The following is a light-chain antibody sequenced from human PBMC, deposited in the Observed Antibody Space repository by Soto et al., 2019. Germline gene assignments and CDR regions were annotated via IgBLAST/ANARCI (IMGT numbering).Light chain of an antibody. CDR1: HNDIGTYDY. CDR3: SSFTSNRIYV. V-gene: IGLV2-14*03. CDR2: GVT. Sequence: QSVLTQPTSVSGSPGQSITISCTGNHNDIGTYDYVSWYQQHPGRAPILLIYGVTTRPSGISDRFSASKSGLTASLTISGLQPEDEADYYCSSFTSNRIYVFGPGTKVTVL. J-gene: IGLJ1*01.